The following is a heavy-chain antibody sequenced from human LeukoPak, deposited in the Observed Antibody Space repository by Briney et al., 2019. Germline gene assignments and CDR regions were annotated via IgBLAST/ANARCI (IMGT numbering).Heavy chain of an antibody. D-gene: IGHD3-22*01. CDR3: ARDYYYDSSLDY. CDR1: GGSISSGSYY. Sequence: PSETLSLTCTVSGGSISSGSYYWSWIRQPAGKGLEWIGRIYTSGSTNYNPSLKSRVTISVDTSKNQFSLKLSSVTAADTAVYYCARDYYYDSSLDYWGQGTLVTVSS. CDR2: IYTSGST. V-gene: IGHV4-61*02. J-gene: IGHJ4*02.